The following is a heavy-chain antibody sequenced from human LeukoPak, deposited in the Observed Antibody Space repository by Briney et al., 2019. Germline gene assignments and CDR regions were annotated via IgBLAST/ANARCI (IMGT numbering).Heavy chain of an antibody. CDR3: ARESSGSYGFDY. J-gene: IGHJ4*02. CDR1: GVSISGYY. D-gene: IGHD1-26*01. Sequence: SETLSLTCTVSGVSISGYYWNWIRQPPGKGLEWIGYIYSSGSTNYNPSLKGRVTISVDTSKNQFSLKLSSVTAADTAVYYCARESSGSYGFDYWGQGTLVTVSS. V-gene: IGHV4-59*01. CDR2: IYSSGST.